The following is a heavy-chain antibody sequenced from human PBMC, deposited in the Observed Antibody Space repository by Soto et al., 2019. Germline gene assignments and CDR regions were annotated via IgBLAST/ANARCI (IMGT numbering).Heavy chain of an antibody. D-gene: IGHD4-17*01. V-gene: IGHV4-34*01. J-gene: IGHJ4*02. Sequence: QVQLQQWGAGLLKPSETLSLTCAVYGGSFSGYYWSWIRQPPGKGLEWIGEINHSGSTNYNPSLKSRVTISVDTSKNQFSLKLSSVTAADTAVYYCARKKFGTVTPFDYWGQGTLVTVSS. CDR2: INHSGST. CDR1: GGSFSGYY. CDR3: ARKKFGTVTPFDY.